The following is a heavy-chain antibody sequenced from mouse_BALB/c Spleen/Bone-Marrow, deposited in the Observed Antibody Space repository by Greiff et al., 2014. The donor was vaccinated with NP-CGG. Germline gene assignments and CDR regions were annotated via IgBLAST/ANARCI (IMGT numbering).Heavy chain of an antibody. CDR1: GYSFTSYW. Sequence: EVQVVESGTVLARPGASVKMSCKASGYSFTSYWMYWIKQRPGQGLEWIGAIYPGNSGTSYNQNFKGKAKLTAVTSASAAYMELSSLTNEDSAVYYCTRSITTAVEFDYWGQGTILTVSS. D-gene: IGHD1-1*01. CDR2: IYPGNSGT. CDR3: TRSITTAVEFDY. J-gene: IGHJ2*01. V-gene: IGHV1-5*01.